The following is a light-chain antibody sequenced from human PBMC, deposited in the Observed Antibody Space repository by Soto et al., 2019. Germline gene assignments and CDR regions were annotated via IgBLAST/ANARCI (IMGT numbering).Light chain of an antibody. CDR1: QSINSW. V-gene: IGKV1-5*01. CDR2: DAS. Sequence: DIQMTQSPSTLSASVGDRVTITCRASQSINSWLAWYQQKPGEAPELLIYDASSLKSGVPSRFSGSGSGTEFTLTISSLQPDDFATYYCQHYNSYSEAFGQGTKV. J-gene: IGKJ1*01. CDR3: QHYNSYSEA.